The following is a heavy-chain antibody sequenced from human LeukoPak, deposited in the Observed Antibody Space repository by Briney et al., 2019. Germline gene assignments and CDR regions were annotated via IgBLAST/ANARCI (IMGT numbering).Heavy chain of an antibody. CDR3: ATGGITMVREVLDY. Sequence: ASVKVSCKASGGTFSSYAISWVRQAPGQGLEWMGGIIPIFGTANYAQKFQGRVTITADGSTSTAYMELSSLRSEDTAVYYCATGGITMVREVLDYWGQGTLVTVSS. D-gene: IGHD3-10*01. J-gene: IGHJ4*02. CDR2: IIPIFGTA. CDR1: GGTFSSYA. V-gene: IGHV1-69*13.